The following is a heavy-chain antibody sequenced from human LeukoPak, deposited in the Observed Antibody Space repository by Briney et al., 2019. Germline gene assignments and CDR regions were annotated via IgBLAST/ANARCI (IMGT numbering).Heavy chain of an antibody. V-gene: IGHV3-30*04. Sequence: GGSLRLSCAASGFTSSSYAMHWVRQAPGKGLEWVAVISYDGSNKYYADSVKGRFTISRDNSKNTLYLQMNSLRAEDTAVYYCARQRRLGYCSSTSCYAYYYGMDVWGKGTTVTVSS. D-gene: IGHD2-2*01. CDR2: ISYDGSNK. J-gene: IGHJ6*04. CDR3: ARQRRLGYCSSTSCYAYYYGMDV. CDR1: GFTSSSYA.